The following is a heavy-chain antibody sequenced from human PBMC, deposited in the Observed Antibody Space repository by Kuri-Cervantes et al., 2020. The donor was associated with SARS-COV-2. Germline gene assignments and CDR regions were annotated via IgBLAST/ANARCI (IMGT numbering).Heavy chain of an antibody. CDR3: ANSFYDTSSVPRLDY. D-gene: IGHD2/OR15-2a*01. CDR2: IYSGGST. V-gene: IGHV3-66*02. J-gene: IGHJ4*02. Sequence: GSLRLSCAASGFTVSSNYMSWVRQAPGKGLEWVSVIYSGGSTYYADSVKGRFTISRDNSKNTLYLQMNSLRAEDTAVYYCANSFYDTSSVPRLDYWGQGTLVTVSS. CDR1: GFTVSSNY.